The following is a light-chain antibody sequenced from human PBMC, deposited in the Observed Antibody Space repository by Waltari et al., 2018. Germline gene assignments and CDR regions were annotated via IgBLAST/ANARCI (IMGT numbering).Light chain of an antibody. J-gene: IGKJ2*03. Sequence: DIQMTQSPSSLSASVGDTVTIPCRASQSISSWLAWYQQKPGKAPKLLIYKASSLQSGVPSRFSGSGSGTHFTLTISSLQPEDFATYYCLQYSSSPPYSFGQGTKVEIK. CDR3: LQYSSSPPYS. CDR2: KAS. CDR1: QSISSW. V-gene: IGKV1-12*01.